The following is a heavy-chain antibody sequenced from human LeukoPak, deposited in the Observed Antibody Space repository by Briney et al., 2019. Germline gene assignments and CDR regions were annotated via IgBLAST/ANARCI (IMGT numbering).Heavy chain of an antibody. CDR2: TYYRSKWYN. D-gene: IGHD6-13*01. Sequence: SQTLSLTCAISGDSFSSNSAAWNWIRQSPSRGLEWLGRTYYRSKWYNDYAVSVKSRITINPDTSKNQFSLQLNSVTPEDTAVYYCARDLVIAAAGTPSGFQHWGQGTLVTVSS. CDR3: ARDLVIAAAGTPSGFQH. J-gene: IGHJ1*01. CDR1: GDSFSSNSAA. V-gene: IGHV6-1*01.